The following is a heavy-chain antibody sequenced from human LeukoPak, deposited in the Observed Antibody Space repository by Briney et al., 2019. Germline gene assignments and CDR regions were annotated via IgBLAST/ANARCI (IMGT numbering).Heavy chain of an antibody. V-gene: IGHV4-59*01. D-gene: IGHD1-14*01. Sequence: SETLSLTCSCSGGSISSYYWSWIRQPPGKGLDWIGYMYYGSRANYNPSLKSRVTISVDTSKNQFSLKLSSVTAADTAVYYCARVATDYYYYYYMDVWGKGTTVTISS. CDR2: MYYGSRA. CDR3: ARVATDYYYYYYMDV. J-gene: IGHJ6*03. CDR1: GGSISSYY.